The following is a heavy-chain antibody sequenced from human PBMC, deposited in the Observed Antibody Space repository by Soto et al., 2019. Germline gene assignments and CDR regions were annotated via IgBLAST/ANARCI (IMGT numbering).Heavy chain of an antibody. CDR2: IYPSDSDN. V-gene: IGHV5-51*01. Sequence: PGESLKISCKGSGYSFTSYWIGWVRQMPGKGLEWMGIIYPSDSDNKYSPSFQGQVTISVDKSISTAYLQWSNLKASDTAIYYCARREATFDYWGQGTQVTVSS. J-gene: IGHJ4*02. CDR1: GYSFTSYW. CDR3: ARREATFDY.